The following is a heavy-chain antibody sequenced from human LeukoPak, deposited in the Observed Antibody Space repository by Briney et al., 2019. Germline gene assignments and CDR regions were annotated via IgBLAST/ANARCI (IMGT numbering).Heavy chain of an antibody. V-gene: IGHV3-30-3*01. D-gene: IGHD3/OR15-3a*01. CDR1: GFTFISYA. CDR2: VSYDGGNK. Sequence: GGSLRLSCAASGFTFISYAMHWVRQAPGKGLEWVAVVSYDGGNKYYADSVKGRFTISRDNSKNTLYLQINSLRAEDTAVYYCARSLFWTGYFPFDPRGQGTLVTVSS. CDR3: ARSLFWTGYFPFDP. J-gene: IGHJ5*02.